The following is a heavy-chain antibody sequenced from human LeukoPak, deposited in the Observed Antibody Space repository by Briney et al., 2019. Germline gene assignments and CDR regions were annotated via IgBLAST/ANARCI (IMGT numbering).Heavy chain of an antibody. D-gene: IGHD3-22*01. V-gene: IGHV3-48*01. CDR2: ISSSSSTI. CDR3: VRDHHRRHYDSQARDTFDI. Sequence: GGSLRLSCAASGFTFSSYSMNWVRQAPGKGLEWVSYISSSSSTIYYADSVKGRFTISRDNAKNSLYLQMNSPRAEDTTVYYCVRDHHRRHYDSQARDTFDIWGQGTMVTVSS. J-gene: IGHJ3*02. CDR1: GFTFSSYS.